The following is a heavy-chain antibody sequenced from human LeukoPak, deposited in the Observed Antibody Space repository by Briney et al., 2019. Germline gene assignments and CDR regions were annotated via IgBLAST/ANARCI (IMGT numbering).Heavy chain of an antibody. J-gene: IGHJ3*02. V-gene: IGHV4-59*01. D-gene: IGHD5-24*01. CDR3: ARRDWMATIGYDAFDI. Sequence: SETLSLTCTVSGGSISSYYWSWIRQPPGKGLEWIGYIYYSGSTNYNPSLKSRVTISVDTSKNQFSLKLSSVTAADTAVYYCARRDWMATIGYDAFDIWGQGTMVTASS. CDR1: GGSISSYY. CDR2: IYYSGST.